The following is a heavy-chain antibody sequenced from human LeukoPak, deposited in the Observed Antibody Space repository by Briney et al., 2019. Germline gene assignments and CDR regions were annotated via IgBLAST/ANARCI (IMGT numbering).Heavy chain of an antibody. D-gene: IGHD2-15*01. J-gene: IGHJ5*02. CDR3: AKTQGYYDA. CDR1: GFTFSNYA. CDR2: IYGSDDKT. Sequence: GGSLRLSCVASGFTFSNYAMSWVRQAPGKGLELVSGIYGSDDKTVYGDAVKGRFTISRDNSKNTLYLQMNSLRADDTAAYYCAKTQGYYDAWGQGALVTVSS. V-gene: IGHV3-23*01.